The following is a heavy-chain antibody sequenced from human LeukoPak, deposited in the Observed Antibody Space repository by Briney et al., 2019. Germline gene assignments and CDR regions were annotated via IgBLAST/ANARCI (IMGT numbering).Heavy chain of an antibody. CDR3: ARRAGGYSHPYDY. J-gene: IGHJ4*02. D-gene: IGHD4-23*01. Sequence: SETLSLTCTGSGGSISNYYWSWTRQPPGKGLEWIGYIYYIGSTNYNPSLKSRVTISVDTSKNQFYLKLSSVTAGDTAVYYCARRAGGYSHPYDYWGQGTLVTVSS. CDR1: GGSISNYY. V-gene: IGHV4-59*01. CDR2: IYYIGST.